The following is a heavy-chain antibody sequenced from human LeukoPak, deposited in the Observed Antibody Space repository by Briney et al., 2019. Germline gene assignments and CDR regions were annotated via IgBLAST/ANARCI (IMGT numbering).Heavy chain of an antibody. CDR2: ISYDGSNK. D-gene: IGHD4-11*01. J-gene: IGHJ3*02. CDR1: GFTFSRYG. CDR3: ARSDYRDAFDI. V-gene: IGHV3-30*19. Sequence: GGSLRLSCAASGFTFSRYGMHWVRQAPGKGLEWVAVISYDGSNKYYAGSVKGRFTISRDNSKNTLYLQMNSLRAEDTAVYYCARSDYRDAFDIWGQGTMVTVSS.